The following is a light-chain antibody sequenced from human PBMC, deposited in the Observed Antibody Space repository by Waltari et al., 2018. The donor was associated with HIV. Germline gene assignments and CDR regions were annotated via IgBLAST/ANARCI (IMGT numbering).Light chain of an antibody. V-gene: IGLV2-11*01. CDR1: SNDVGGYNY. CDR2: DVT. J-gene: IGLJ1*01. Sequence: QSALTQPRSVSGSPGQSVTMSCAGTSNDVGGYNYVSWYQQHPGKAPKLMIYDVTKRPAGVPDRFSGPKSGNTASLTISGLQADDEADYYCCSYAGSYTGVFGTGTKVTVL. CDR3: CSYAGSYTGV.